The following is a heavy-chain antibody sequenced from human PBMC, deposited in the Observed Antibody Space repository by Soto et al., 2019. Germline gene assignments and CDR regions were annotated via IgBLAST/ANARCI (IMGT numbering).Heavy chain of an antibody. CDR3: TTGGDWFDP. Sequence: PGGSLRLSCAASAFTFGNYWMHWVRQAPGKGLVWVSRINSDGNTTYAYSVKGRFTISRDNANTLYLQMKSLRAEDTALYYCTTGGDWFDPWGQGTLVTVSS. J-gene: IGHJ5*02. CDR1: AFTFGNYW. V-gene: IGHV3-74*01. CDR2: INSDGNT. D-gene: IGHD3-16*01.